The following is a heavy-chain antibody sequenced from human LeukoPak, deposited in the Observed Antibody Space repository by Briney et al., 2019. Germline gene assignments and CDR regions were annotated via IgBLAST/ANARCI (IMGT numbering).Heavy chain of an antibody. J-gene: IGHJ6*04. CDR3: ARGHWSSTSCYTNTLV. V-gene: IGHV3-48*04. D-gene: IGHD2-2*02. CDR1: GFTFSSYS. CDR2: ISSSSSTI. Sequence: GGSLRLSCAASGFTFSSYSMNWVRQAPGKGLEWVSYISSSSSTIYYADSVKGRFTISRDNTKSSLYLQINSLRAVDTAVYYCARGHWSSTSCYTNTLVWGKRTTLTVSS.